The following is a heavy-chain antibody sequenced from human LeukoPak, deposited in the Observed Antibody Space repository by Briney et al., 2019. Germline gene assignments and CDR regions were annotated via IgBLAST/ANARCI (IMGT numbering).Heavy chain of an antibody. CDR1: GFSFSRYW. D-gene: IGHD3-10*01. J-gene: IGHJ4*02. V-gene: IGHV3-7*02. CDR2: INEDGSVK. CDR3: ARTTTPHYYGSGSYALGY. Sequence: GGSLRLSCATSGFSFSRYWMSWVRQAPGKGLEWVANINEDGSVKYYVDSVKGRFTISRDNSKNTLYLQMSSLSAEDTAVYYCARTTTPHYYGSGSYALGYWGQGTLVTVPS.